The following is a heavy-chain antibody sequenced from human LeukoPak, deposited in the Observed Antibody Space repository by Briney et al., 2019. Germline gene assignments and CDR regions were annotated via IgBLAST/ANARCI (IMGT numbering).Heavy chain of an antibody. CDR1: GGSISSGGYY. J-gene: IGHJ4*02. V-gene: IGHV4-31*03. D-gene: IGHD3-22*01. CDR2: IYYSGST. Sequence: SETLSLTCTVSGGSISSGGYYWSWIRQHPGKGLEWIGYIYYSGSTYYNPSLKSRVTISVDTSKNQFSLKLSPVTAADTAVYYCAVYDSSGFDYWGQGTLVTVSS. CDR3: AVYDSSGFDY.